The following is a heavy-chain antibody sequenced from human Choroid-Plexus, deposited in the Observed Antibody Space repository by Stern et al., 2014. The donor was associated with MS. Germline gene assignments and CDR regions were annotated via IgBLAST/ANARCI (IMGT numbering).Heavy chain of an antibody. CDR3: AKDRQYLTXXFDH. Sequence: VQLXXXGGGVVQPGRPLRLSCVASGFTFGSCAMHWVRQAPGKGLEWVAGVSYDGSNKYYADSVKGRFTISRDNSQNTLYMQMSSLRPEDTAVYYCAKDRQYLTXXFDHWGQGSLVTVS. CDR2: VSYDGSNK. V-gene: IGHV3-30*18. J-gene: IGHJ5*02. D-gene: IGHD2/OR15-2a*01. CDR1: GFTFGSCA.